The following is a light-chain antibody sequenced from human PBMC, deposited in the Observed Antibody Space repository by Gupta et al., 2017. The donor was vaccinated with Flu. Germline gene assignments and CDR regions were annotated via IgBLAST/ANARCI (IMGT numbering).Light chain of an antibody. CDR3: AAWDDSLKGVL. J-gene: IGLJ2*01. V-gene: IGLV1-44*01. Sequence: QSVLTQPPSASGTPGQRVTISCSGSSSNIGSNTVNWYQHLPGTAPKLLIYSNNQRPSGVPDRFSGSKSGTSASLAISGLQSEDEADYYCAAWDDSLKGVLFGGGTKLTGL. CDR1: SSNIGSNT. CDR2: SNN.